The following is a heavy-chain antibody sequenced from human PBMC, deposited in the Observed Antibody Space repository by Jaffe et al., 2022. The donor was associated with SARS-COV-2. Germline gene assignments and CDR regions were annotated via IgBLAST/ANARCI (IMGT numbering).Heavy chain of an antibody. Sequence: QVQLVQSGAEVKKPGASVKVSCKASGYTFTGYYMHWVRQAPGQGLEWMGWINPNSGGTNYAQKFQGRVTMTRDTSISTAYMELSRLRSDDTAVYYCARDDSLKLELEFEHYYYYYGMDVWGQGTTVTVSS. J-gene: IGHJ6*02. D-gene: IGHD1-7*01. V-gene: IGHV1-2*02. CDR1: GYTFTGYY. CDR3: ARDDSLKLELEFEHYYYYYGMDV. CDR2: INPNSGGT.